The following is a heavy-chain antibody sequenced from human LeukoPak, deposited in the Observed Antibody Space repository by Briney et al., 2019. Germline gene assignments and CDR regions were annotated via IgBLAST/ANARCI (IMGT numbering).Heavy chain of an antibody. CDR3: ARGWALAGNPNWFDP. D-gene: IGHD6-19*01. J-gene: IGHJ5*02. V-gene: IGHV3-30-3*01. Sequence: GRSLRLSCAASGFTFSSYAMPWVRQAPGKGLEWVAVISYDGSNKYYADSVKGRFTISRDNSKNTLYLQMNSLRAEDTALYYCARGWALAGNPNWFDPWGQGTLVTVSS. CDR1: GFTFSSYA. CDR2: ISYDGSNK.